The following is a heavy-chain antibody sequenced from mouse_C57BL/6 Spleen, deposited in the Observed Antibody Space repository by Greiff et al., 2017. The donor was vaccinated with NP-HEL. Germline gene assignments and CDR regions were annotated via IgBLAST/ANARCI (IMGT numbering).Heavy chain of an antibody. V-gene: IGHV1-55*01. Sequence: QVQLQQPGAELVKPGASVKMSCKASGYTFTSYWITWVKQRPGQGLEWIGDIYPGSGSTNYNEKFKGKATLTVDKSSSTAYMQLSSLTSEDSAVYYCARRGLLGAMDYWGQGTSVTVSS. CDR2: IYPGSGST. CDR3: ARRGLLGAMDY. D-gene: IGHD3-1*01. CDR1: GYTFTSYW. J-gene: IGHJ4*01.